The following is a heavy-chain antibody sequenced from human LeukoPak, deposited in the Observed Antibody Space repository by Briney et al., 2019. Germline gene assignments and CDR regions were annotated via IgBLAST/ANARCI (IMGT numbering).Heavy chain of an antibody. D-gene: IGHD4-17*01. V-gene: IGHV3-30-3*01. CDR3: ARDMGMKTTVTGGFDY. CDR1: GFTFSSYA. J-gene: IGHJ4*02. Sequence: GGSLRLSCAASGFTFSSYAMHWVRQAPGKGLEWVAVISYDGSNKYYADSVKGRFTISRDNSKNALYLQMNSPRAEDTAVYYCARDMGMKTTVTGGFDYWGQGTLVTVSS. CDR2: ISYDGSNK.